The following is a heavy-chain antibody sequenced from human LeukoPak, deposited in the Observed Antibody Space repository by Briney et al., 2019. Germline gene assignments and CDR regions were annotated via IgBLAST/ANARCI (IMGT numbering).Heavy chain of an antibody. V-gene: IGHV3-23*01. J-gene: IGHJ4*02. CDR3: AKGRSGTYYLHHC. D-gene: IGHD3-10*01. CDR1: GLPFCIYA. CDR2: TCGRGGDT. Sequence: GGSLTLSCAASGLPFCIYAMIWVRQARGEGVECVSSTCGRGGDTYHADSMAGRLSISRDTSKNTLYLQIASLRAEDTAVYYCAKGRSGTYYLHHCWGEGTLVTVSS.